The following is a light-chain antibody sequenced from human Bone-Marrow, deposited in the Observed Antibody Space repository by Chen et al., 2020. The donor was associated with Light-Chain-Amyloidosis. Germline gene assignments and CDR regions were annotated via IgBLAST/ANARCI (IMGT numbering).Light chain of an antibody. V-gene: IGKV2-28*01. CDR1: QSLLHFNGYNY. J-gene: IGKJ3*01. Sequence: DIVLTQSPLSLPVTPGEPASISCRSSQSLLHFNGYNYLDWYLQKPGQSPQLPIYLGSNRASGVPDRFSGSGSGTEFTLKISRVEAEDVGVYYCMQALQTSFTFGPGTKVDIK. CDR3: MQALQTSFT. CDR2: LGS.